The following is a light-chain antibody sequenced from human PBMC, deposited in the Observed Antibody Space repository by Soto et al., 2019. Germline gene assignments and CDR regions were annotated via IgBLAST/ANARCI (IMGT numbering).Light chain of an antibody. V-gene: IGKV1-39*01. CDR1: QSISSY. CDR2: AAS. Sequence: DIPMTQSPSSLSASVGDRVTITFRASQSISSYLNWYQQKPGKSPKLLIFAASSLQSGVPSRFSGSGSGTDFTLTISSLQTEDFATYYCQQSYSTPRTFGQGTKVEIK. CDR3: QQSYSTPRT. J-gene: IGKJ1*01.